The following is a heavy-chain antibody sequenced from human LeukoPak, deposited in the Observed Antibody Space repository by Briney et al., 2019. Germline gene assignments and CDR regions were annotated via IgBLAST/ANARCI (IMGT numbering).Heavy chain of an antibody. Sequence: SVKVSCKASGGTFSSYAIGWVRQAPGQGLEWMGGIIPVFGTANYAQKFQGRVTITADESTTTAYMELSSLRSEDTAVYYCARGPIVVVPAAMGGYYYYMDVWGKGTTVTVSS. D-gene: IGHD2-2*01. CDR1: GGTFSSYA. CDR3: ARGPIVVVPAAMGGYYYYMDV. CDR2: IIPVFGTA. J-gene: IGHJ6*03. V-gene: IGHV1-69*01.